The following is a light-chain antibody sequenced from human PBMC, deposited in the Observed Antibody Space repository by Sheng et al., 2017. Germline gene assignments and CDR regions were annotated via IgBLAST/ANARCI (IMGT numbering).Light chain of an antibody. CDR2: AAS. CDR1: RGIGTQ. Sequence: DIQMTQSPSAMSASVGDRVTFTCRASRGIGTQLIWFQQKPGKVPKRLIYAASTLQSGVPSRFSGSGSGTEFTLTISSLQPDDFATYQCLQNGAFPYSFGQGPSWRS. CDR3: LQNGAFPYS. V-gene: IGKV1-17*03. J-gene: IGKJ2*03.